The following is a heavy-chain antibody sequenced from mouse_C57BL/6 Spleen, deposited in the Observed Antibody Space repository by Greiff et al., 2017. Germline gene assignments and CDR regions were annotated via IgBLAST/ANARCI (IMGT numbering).Heavy chain of an antibody. V-gene: IGHV1-54*01. CDR1: GYAFTNYL. CDR2: INPGSGGT. CDR3: ARSGNYVRAMDY. J-gene: IGHJ4*01. Sequence: VQLQQSGAELVRPGTSVKVSCKASGYAFTNYLIEWVKQRPGQGLEWIGVINPGSGGTNYNEKFKGKATLTADKSSSTAYMQLNSLTSEDSAVYFCARSGNYVRAMDYWGQGTSVTVSS. D-gene: IGHD1-1*01.